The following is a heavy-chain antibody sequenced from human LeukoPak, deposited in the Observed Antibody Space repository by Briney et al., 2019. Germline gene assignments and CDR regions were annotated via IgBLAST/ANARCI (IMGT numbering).Heavy chain of an antibody. Sequence: GGSLRLSSAASGFTFSYAWMNWVRQAPGKGLEWVGRIKSKADGGTTDYAAPVKGRFTISRDDSKNTFYLQMNSLKTEDTAVYYCTTGVAVAGTRVDYWGQGTLVTVSS. V-gene: IGHV3-15*01. J-gene: IGHJ4*02. D-gene: IGHD6-19*01. CDR3: TTGVAVAGTRVDY. CDR1: GFTFSYAW. CDR2: IKSKADGGTT.